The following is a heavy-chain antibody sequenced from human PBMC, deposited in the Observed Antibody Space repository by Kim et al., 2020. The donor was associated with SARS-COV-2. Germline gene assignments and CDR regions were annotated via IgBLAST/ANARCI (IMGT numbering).Heavy chain of an antibody. J-gene: IGHJ4*02. D-gene: IGHD3-22*01. V-gene: IGHV4-34*01. CDR3: ARGPFREYYDSSGYYLDY. CDR2: INHSGST. CDR1: GGSFSGYY. Sequence: SETLSLTCAVYGGSFSGYYWSWIRQPPGKGLEWIGEINHSGSTNYNPSLKSRVTISVDTSKNQFSLKLSSVTAADTAVYYCARGPFREYYDSSGYYLDYWGQGTLVTVSS.